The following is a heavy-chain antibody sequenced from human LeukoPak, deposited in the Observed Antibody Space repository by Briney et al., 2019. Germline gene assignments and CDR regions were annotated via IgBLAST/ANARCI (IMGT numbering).Heavy chain of an antibody. CDR3: ARDKGYSSSWYYSHFDY. CDR2: IKQDGSEK. D-gene: IGHD6-13*01. J-gene: IGHJ4*02. Sequence: GGSLRLSCAASGFTFSSYWMSWVRQAPGKGLEWVANIKQDGSEKYYVDSVKGRFTISRDNAKNSLYLQMNSLRAEDTAVYYCARDKGYSSSWYYSHFDYWGQGTLVTVSS. V-gene: IGHV3-7*01. CDR1: GFTFSSYW.